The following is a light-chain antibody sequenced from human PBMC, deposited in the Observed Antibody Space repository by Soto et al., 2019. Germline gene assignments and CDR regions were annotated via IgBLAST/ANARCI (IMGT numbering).Light chain of an antibody. V-gene: IGLV2-23*01. CDR3: CSYASSSSYV. Sequence: QSALTQPASLSGSPGQSITLSCTGTGDNIGSYDIVSWYQHLPGEAPKLLIYEGTQRPSGVSSRFSGSKSGNTASLTISGLQAEDEADYYCCSYASSSSYVFGTGTKLTVL. CDR2: EGT. CDR1: GDNIGSYDI. J-gene: IGLJ1*01.